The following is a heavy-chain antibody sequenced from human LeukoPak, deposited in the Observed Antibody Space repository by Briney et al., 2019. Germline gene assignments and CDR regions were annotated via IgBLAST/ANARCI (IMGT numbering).Heavy chain of an antibody. CDR3: AKGSGYEAQYYYYYMDV. D-gene: IGHD5-12*01. J-gene: IGHJ6*03. Sequence: GSSVKVSCKASGGTFSSYAFSWVRQAPGQGLEWMGGIIPIFATANYAQKFQGRVTITADKSTSTAYMELSSLRSEDTAVYYCAKGSGYEAQYYYYYMDVWGKGTTVTISS. V-gene: IGHV1-69*06. CDR1: GGTFSSYA. CDR2: IIPIFATA.